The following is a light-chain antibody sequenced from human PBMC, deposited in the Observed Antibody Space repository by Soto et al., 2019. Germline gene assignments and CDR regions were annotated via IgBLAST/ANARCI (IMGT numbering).Light chain of an antibody. CDR1: QSISTW. CDR3: QEYNTYSRP. Sequence: DIQMTQSPSTLSSSVGDRVTITCGASQSISTWLAWYQQKPGKAPNLLIYQASRLESGVPSRFSGGGSGTEFALTISSLQPDDFATYYCQEYNTYSRPFGQGTKVDI. V-gene: IGKV1-5*03. CDR2: QAS. J-gene: IGKJ1*01.